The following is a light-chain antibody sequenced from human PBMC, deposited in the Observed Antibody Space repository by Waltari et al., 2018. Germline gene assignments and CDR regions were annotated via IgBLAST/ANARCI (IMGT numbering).Light chain of an antibody. V-gene: IGKV3-20*01. Sequence: IVLTPSPGTLSLSPGERATLSCRASQSVSTIHLTGYQQKPVQAPRLLIYGASSRAAGIPDRFSGSGYGRDFTLTISRLEPEDFAVYYCQHYGSSLFTFGPGTKVESK. J-gene: IGKJ3*01. CDR2: GAS. CDR1: QSVSTIH. CDR3: QHYGSSLFT.